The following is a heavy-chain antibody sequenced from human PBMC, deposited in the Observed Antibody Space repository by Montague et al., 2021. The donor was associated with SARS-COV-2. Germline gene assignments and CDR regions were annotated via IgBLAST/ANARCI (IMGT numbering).Heavy chain of an antibody. CDR3: ARGAPGY. D-gene: IGHD1-1*01. V-gene: IGHV4-34*01. Sequence: SETLSLTCAVYGGSFSDYHWTWIRQSPGEGLEWIGQINRGGSTKYNPSPKSRVTISIDTSKKQFSLKLTSVTAADTAVYYCARGAPGYWGQGTLVTVSS. CDR2: INRGGST. CDR1: GGSFSDYH. J-gene: IGHJ4*02.